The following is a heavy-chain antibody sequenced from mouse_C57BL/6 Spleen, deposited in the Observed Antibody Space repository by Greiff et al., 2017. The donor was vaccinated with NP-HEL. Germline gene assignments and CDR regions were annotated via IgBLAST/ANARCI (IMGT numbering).Heavy chain of an antibody. CDR3: TRDPTHDSLDY. V-gene: IGHV5-9-1*02. Sequence: DVHLVESGEGLLKPGGSLKLSCAASGFTFSSYALSWVRQTPEKRLEWFAYFSSGGDYIYYADTVKGRFTISRDNARNTLYLQMSSLKSEDTAMYYCTRDPTHDSLDYWGQGTSVTVSS. CDR2: FSSGGDYI. CDR1: GFTFSSYA. J-gene: IGHJ4*01. D-gene: IGHD3-2*01.